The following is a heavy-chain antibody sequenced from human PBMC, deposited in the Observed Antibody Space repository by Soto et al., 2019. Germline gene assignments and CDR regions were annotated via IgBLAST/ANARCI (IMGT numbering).Heavy chain of an antibody. Sequence: QVQLQQWGAGLLKPSETLSLTCAVYGGSFSGYYWTWIRQPPGKGLEWIGEINHSGITNYNPSLKSRITPPVDASKNQFAPQLSSVTAADTAVYYCSTAGTPMIRGVVDHWGQRTLVTVSS. J-gene: IGHJ4*02. V-gene: IGHV4-34*01. CDR2: INHSGIT. CDR1: GGSFSGYY. D-gene: IGHD3-10*01. CDR3: STAGTPMIRGVVDH.